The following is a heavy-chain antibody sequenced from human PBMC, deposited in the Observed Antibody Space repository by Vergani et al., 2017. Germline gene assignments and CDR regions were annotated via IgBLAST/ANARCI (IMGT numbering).Heavy chain of an antibody. V-gene: IGHV3-NL1*01. Sequence: QVHLVESGGGVVQPGRSLRLSCVVSGFTSSYYGMHWVRQAPGKGLEWVSTISGSGASTYYADSVKGRFSISRDNSKNTLLLQMNSLRAKDTAVYYCAKSPNFNNRPTDYWGQGTLVTVSS. CDR3: AKSPNFNNRPTDY. J-gene: IGHJ4*02. D-gene: IGHD1/OR15-1a*01. CDR1: GFTSSYYG. CDR2: ISGSGAST.